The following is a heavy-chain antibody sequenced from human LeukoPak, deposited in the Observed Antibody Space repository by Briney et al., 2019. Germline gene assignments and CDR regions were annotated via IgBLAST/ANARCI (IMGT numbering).Heavy chain of an antibody. D-gene: IGHD2-15*01. V-gene: IGHV4-34*01. CDR2: INHSGST. J-gene: IGHJ4*02. Sequence: SETLSLTCAVYGGSFSGYYWSWIRQPPGKGLEWNGEINHSGSTNYNPSLKSRVTISVDTSKNQFSLKLSSVTAADTAVYYCARGSGYCSGGSCQSEYYFDYWGQGTLVTVSS. CDR3: ARGSGYCSGGSCQSEYYFDY. CDR1: GGSFSGYY.